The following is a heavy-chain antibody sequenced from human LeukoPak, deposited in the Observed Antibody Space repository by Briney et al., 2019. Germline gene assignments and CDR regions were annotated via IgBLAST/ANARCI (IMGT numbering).Heavy chain of an antibody. J-gene: IGHJ4*02. Sequence: SQTLSLTCTVSGGSISSGSYYWSWIRQPAGKGLEWIGRIYTSGSTNYNPSLKSRVIISVDTSKNQFSLKLSSVTAADTAVYCCARESSLLRSTDYWGQGTLVTVSS. CDR2: IYTSGST. D-gene: IGHD3-3*01. CDR3: ARESSLLRSTDY. V-gene: IGHV4-61*02. CDR1: GGSISSGSYY.